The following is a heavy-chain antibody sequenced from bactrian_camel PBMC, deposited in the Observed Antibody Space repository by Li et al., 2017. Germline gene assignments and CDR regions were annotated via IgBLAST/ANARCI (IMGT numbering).Heavy chain of an antibody. J-gene: IGHJ4*01. V-gene: IGHV3S53*01. CDR3: RQTPLTCNWPDGITT. Sequence: HVQLVESGGDSVETGGSLRLSCTFSGNTYALYYMAWFRQTPGGQREGVAHIRQSQRTQYADSVKGRFTISQDKAKNTVYLQMNSLKAEDTARTTVRQTPLTCNWPDGITTGARGPRSPSP. CDR2: IRQSQRT. D-gene: IGHD7*01. CDR1: GNTYALYY.